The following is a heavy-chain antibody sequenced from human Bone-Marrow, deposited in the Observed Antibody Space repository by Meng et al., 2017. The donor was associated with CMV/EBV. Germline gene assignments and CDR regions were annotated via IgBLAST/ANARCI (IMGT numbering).Heavy chain of an antibody. CDR1: GFTFDDYG. CDR2: INWNGGST. CDR3: ACYGDYPYDD. Sequence: GESLKISCAASGFTFDDYGMTWVRQPPGKGLEWVSGINWNGGSTGYADSVKGRFTISRDNAKNSLYLQMNSLRAEDTALYYCACYGDYPYDDWGQGTLVTVSS. V-gene: IGHV3-20*04. J-gene: IGHJ4*02. D-gene: IGHD4-17*01.